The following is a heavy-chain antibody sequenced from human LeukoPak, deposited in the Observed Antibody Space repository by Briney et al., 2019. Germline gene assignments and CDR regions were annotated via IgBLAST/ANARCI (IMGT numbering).Heavy chain of an antibody. V-gene: IGHV3-48*03. D-gene: IGHD4-23*01. Sequence: GGSLRLSCAASGFTFNTYEMNWVRQAPRKGLEWGSYISGGGETRYYADSVKGRFTISRDNGKNSLYLQMNSLRVEDTAVYYCARDANGGNLPFDYWGQGTPVTVSS. J-gene: IGHJ4*02. CDR3: ARDANGGNLPFDY. CDR2: ISGGGETR. CDR1: GFTFNTYE.